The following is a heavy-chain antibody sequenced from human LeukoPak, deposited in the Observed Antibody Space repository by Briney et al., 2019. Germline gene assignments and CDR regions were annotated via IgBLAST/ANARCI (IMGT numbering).Heavy chain of an antibody. D-gene: IGHD6-13*01. CDR2: IKQDGSEK. Sequence: GGSLRLSCAVSGFTFSSWWMTWVRQAPGKGLEWVANIKQDGSEKNYVDSVKGRFTISRDNAKNSLDLQMNRLRAEDTAVYYCARDPYSGSYVDYYYYYYTDVWGKGTTVTISS. V-gene: IGHV3-7*01. CDR3: ARDPYSGSYVDYYYYYYTDV. CDR1: GFTFSSWW. J-gene: IGHJ6*03.